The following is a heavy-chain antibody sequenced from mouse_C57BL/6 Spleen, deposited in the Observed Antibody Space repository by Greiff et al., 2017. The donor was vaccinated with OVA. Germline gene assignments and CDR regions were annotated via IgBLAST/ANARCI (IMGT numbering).Heavy chain of an antibody. CDR1: GFTFSSYA. Sequence: EVMLVESGGGLVKPGGSLKLSCAASGFTFSSYAMSWVRQTPEKRLEWVATISDGGSYTYYPDNVKGRFTISRDNAKNNLYLQMSHLKSEDTAMYYCARCYGSSYNYFDYWGQGTTLTVSS. D-gene: IGHD1-1*01. J-gene: IGHJ2*01. V-gene: IGHV5-4*03. CDR2: ISDGGSYT. CDR3: ARCYGSSYNYFDY.